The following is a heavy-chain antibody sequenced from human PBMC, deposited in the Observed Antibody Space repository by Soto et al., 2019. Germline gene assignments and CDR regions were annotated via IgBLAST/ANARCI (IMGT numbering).Heavy chain of an antibody. Sequence: QVQLQESGPGLVKPSQTLSLTCTVSGGSISSGGYYWSWIRQHPGNGLEWIGYIYYSGSTYYNPSLKSRVTISVDTSKNQFSLKLSSVTAADTAVYYCARLTFGDREVVYYYMDVWGKGTTVTVSS. J-gene: IGHJ6*03. D-gene: IGHD4-17*01. V-gene: IGHV4-31*03. CDR1: GGSISSGGYY. CDR2: IYYSGST. CDR3: ARLTFGDREVVYYYMDV.